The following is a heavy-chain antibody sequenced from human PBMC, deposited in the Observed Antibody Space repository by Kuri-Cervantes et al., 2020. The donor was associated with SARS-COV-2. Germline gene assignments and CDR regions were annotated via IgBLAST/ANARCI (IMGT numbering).Heavy chain of an antibody. D-gene: IGHD3-16*01. Sequence: GGSLRLSCAASGFTFSSAWMSWVRQAPGKGLEWVGRIKSKTDGGTTDYAAPVKGRLTISRDDSKNTLYLQMNSLRAGDTAVYYCARDLGGPRFGGMDVWGQGTTVTVSS. CDR3: ARDLGGPRFGGMDV. CDR2: IKSKTDGGTT. CDR1: GFTFSSAW. J-gene: IGHJ6*02. V-gene: IGHV3-15*01.